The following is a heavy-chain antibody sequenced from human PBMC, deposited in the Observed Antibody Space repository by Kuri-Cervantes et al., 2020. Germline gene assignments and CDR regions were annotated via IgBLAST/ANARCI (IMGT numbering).Heavy chain of an antibody. CDR1: GYTFSSYA. CDR3: ATKGKWDLRGEFYFDH. Sequence: ASVKVSCKASGYTFSSYAMNWVRQAPGQGLEWIGWITTYNGDTDYAHKFQGRVTLTTDTSTTTAHMELRSLRSDDTAVYYCATKGKWDLRGEFYFDHWGQGTLVTVSS. J-gene: IGHJ4*02. D-gene: IGHD1-26*01. V-gene: IGHV1-18*01. CDR2: ITTYNGDT.